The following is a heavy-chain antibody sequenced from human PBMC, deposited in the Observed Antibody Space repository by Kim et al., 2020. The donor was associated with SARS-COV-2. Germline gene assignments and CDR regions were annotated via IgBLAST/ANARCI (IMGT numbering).Heavy chain of an antibody. CDR2: I. Sequence: IDYADFAKGRLTISRNNAKNSLYLQRNSLRAEETALYYCAKEGYGSGYFDYWGQGTLVTVSS. V-gene: IGHV3-9*01. J-gene: IGHJ4*02. CDR3: AKEGYGSGYFDY. D-gene: IGHD3-10*01.